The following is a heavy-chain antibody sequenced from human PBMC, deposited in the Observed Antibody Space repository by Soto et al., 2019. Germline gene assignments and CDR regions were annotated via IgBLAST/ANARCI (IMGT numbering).Heavy chain of an antibody. Sequence: GESLKISCKGSGYSFTSYWINWVRQMPGKGLEWMGIIYPGDSDTRYSPSFQGQVTISADKSIDTAYLQWRSLKASDTAVYYCARHEQFYYYYYGMDVWGQGTAVTV. J-gene: IGHJ6*02. CDR3: ARHEQFYYYYYGMDV. V-gene: IGHV5-51*01. CDR2: IYPGDSDT. CDR1: GYSFTSYW. D-gene: IGHD4-4*01.